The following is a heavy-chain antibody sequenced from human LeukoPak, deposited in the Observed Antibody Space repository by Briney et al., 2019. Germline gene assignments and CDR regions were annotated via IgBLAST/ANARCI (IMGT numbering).Heavy chain of an antibody. V-gene: IGHV3-74*01. D-gene: IGHD2-2*01. CDR3: VTSYSGLYYFDY. J-gene: IGHJ4*02. CDR2: INSDGSST. Sequence: GGSLRLSCAASGFTFSSYWMHWVRQALGKGLVWVSRINSDGSSTSYADSVKGRFTISRDNAKNTLYLQMNSLRAEDTAVYYCVTSYSGLYYFDYWGLGTLVTVSS. CDR1: GFTFSSYW.